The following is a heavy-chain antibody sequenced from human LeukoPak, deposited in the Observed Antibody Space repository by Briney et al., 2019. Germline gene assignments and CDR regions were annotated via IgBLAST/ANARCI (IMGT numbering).Heavy chain of an antibody. Sequence: PGGSLRLSCAASGFAFSSYWMTWVRQAPGKGLEWVANIKEDGSEKYYVDSVKGRFTISRDNAKNSLYLQMNSLRVEDTAIYYCGRDFPDYWGQGILVTVSS. V-gene: IGHV3-7*01. CDR2: IKEDGSEK. J-gene: IGHJ4*02. CDR3: GRDFPDY. CDR1: GFAFSSYW.